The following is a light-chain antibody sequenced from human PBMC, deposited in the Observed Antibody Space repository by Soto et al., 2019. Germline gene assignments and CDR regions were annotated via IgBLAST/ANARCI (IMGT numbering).Light chain of an antibody. CDR3: QQYNNWPT. CDR1: QSVAND. J-gene: IGKJ1*01. CDR2: GAS. Sequence: EIVMTQSPATLSVSPGERATLSCRASQSVANDLAWYQHKPGQAPRLLTHGASTRATGIPARFSGVGSGTDFTLTISRLEPEDFAVYYCQQYNNWPTFGQGTKVDNK. V-gene: IGKV3-15*01.